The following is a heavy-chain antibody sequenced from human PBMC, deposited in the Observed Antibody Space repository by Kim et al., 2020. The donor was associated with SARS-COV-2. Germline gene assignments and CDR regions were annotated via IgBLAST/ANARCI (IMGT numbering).Heavy chain of an antibody. D-gene: IGHD6-19*01. V-gene: IGHV3-23*01. Sequence: GGSLRLSCAASGFTFSSYAMSWVRQAPGKGLEWVSAISGSGGSTYYADSVKGRFTISRDNSKNTLYLQMNSLRAEDTAVYYRAKDPGGWYWYFDLWGRGTLVTVSS. CDR2: ISGSGGST. J-gene: IGHJ2*01. CDR3: AKDPGGWYWYFDL. CDR1: GFTFSSYA.